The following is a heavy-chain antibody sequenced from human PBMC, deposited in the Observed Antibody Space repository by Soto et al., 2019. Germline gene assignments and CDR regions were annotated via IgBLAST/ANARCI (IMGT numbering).Heavy chain of an antibody. Sequence: SETLSLTCTVSGGSISSGDYYWSWIRQPPWKGLEWIGYIYYSGSTYYNPSLKSRVTISVDTSKNQFSLKLSSVTAADTAVYYCARVMSVGIAAADAFDYWGQGTLVTVSS. V-gene: IGHV4-30-4*01. CDR3: ARVMSVGIAAADAFDY. CDR1: GGSISSGDYY. J-gene: IGHJ4*02. D-gene: IGHD6-13*01. CDR2: IYYSGST.